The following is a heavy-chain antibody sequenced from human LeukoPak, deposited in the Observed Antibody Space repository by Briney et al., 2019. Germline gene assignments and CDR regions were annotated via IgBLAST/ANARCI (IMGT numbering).Heavy chain of an antibody. CDR1: GYSFTSDW. J-gene: IGHJ4*02. CDR2: IYPGDSNT. CDR3: ARPTGLGNYDSSGSYYFAC. D-gene: IGHD3-22*01. Sequence: GKPLKISCKGSGYSFTSDWIGWVLQMPAKGLEWMGIIYPGDSNTRYSPSFQGQVTLSADKSISTASPQWSSLKASDTGMYYCARPTGLGNYDSSGSYYFACWGQGTLVTVSS. V-gene: IGHV5-51*01.